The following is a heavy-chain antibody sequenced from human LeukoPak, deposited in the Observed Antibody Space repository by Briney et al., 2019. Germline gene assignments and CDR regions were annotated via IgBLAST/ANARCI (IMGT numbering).Heavy chain of an antibody. J-gene: IGHJ6*03. D-gene: IGHD3-3*01. CDR1: GGTFSSYA. Sequence: SVKVSCKASGGTFSSYAISWVRQAPGQGLEWMGGIIPIFVTANYAQKFQGRVTITTDESTSTAYMELSSLRSEDTAVYYCARVPLGIFGVVNYYYYMDVWGKGTTVTVSS. CDR3: ARVPLGIFGVVNYYYYMDV. CDR2: IIPIFVTA. V-gene: IGHV1-69*05.